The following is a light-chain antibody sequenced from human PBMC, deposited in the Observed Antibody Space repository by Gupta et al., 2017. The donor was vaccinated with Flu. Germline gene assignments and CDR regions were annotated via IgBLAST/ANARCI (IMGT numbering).Light chain of an antibody. CDR3: QVWGDYGDGV. CDR1: NIGRKS. V-gene: IGLV3-21*02. J-gene: IGLJ2*01. Sequence: SYVLTQPPSLSVAPGPTARITCGGHNIGRKSVHCYQQKPGQAPVLVCYDDNVRPSGTPERCVGNNSGTTAMPTXRXVEAGDXAYYYCQVWGDYGDGVFGGGTKLTVL. CDR2: DDN.